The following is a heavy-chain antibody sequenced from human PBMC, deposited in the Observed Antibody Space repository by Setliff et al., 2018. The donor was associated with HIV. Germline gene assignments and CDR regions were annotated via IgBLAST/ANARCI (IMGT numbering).Heavy chain of an antibody. D-gene: IGHD3-22*01. CDR3: ARASYSYDSTGYLY. Sequence: PSETLSLTCTVSGDSISNGGFYWTWIRQHPGKGLEWIGYIYYTGNTYYNLSLKSRVTMSVDTSKNQFSLKLNSVTAADTAVYYCARASYSYDSTGYLYWGQGTLVTVSS. CDR1: GDSISNGGFY. V-gene: IGHV4-31*03. J-gene: IGHJ4*02. CDR2: IYYTGNT.